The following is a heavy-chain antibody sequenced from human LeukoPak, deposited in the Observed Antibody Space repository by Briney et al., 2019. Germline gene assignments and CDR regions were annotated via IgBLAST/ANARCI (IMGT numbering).Heavy chain of an antibody. V-gene: IGHV3-23*01. J-gene: IGHJ3*02. CDR3: AKDLGYSYGYGAFDI. CDR1: GFTFSSYA. CDR2: ISGSGGST. D-gene: IGHD5-18*01. Sequence: PGGSLRLSCAASGFTFSSYAMSWVRQAPGKGLEWASAISGSGGSTYYADSVKGRFTISRDNSKNTLHLQMNSLRAEDTALYYCAKDLGYSYGYGAFDIWGQGTMVTVSS.